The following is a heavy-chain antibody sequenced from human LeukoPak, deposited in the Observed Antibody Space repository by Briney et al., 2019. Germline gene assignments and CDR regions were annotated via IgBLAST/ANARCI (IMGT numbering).Heavy chain of an antibody. J-gene: IGHJ3*01. CDR1: GYTFTGYY. V-gene: IGHV1-2*02. CDR3: VGAHWGMPR. D-gene: IGHD2-8*01. CDR2: INPNIGDT. Sequence: ASVKVSCKASGYTFTGYYVHWVRQAPGQGLEWIGWINPNIGDTNYAQKFQGRVTMTRDTSISTAYMELSRLRSDDTAVYYCVGAHWGMPRWGQGTMVTVSS.